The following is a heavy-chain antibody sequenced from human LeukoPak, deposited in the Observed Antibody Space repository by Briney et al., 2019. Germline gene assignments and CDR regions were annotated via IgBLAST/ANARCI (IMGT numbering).Heavy chain of an antibody. CDR1: GSGLSDQY. CDR3: TRGYSGVSRYAFDI. D-gene: IGHD5-12*01. J-gene: IGHJ3*02. Sequence: GGSLRLSCVASGSGLSDQYMDWVRQAPGKGLEWVXXXANTANHYMTEYAASVTGRFTISSDDSKNSLYLQMNSLKTEDTAVYSCTRGYSGVSRYAFDIWGQGTMVTVSS. V-gene: IGHV3-72*01. CDR2: XANTANHYMT.